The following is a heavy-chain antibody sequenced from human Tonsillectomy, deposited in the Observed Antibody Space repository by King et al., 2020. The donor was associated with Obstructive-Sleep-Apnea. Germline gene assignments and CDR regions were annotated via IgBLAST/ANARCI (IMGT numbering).Heavy chain of an antibody. J-gene: IGHJ4*02. CDR1: GFTFSNYW. D-gene: IGHD6-13*01. V-gene: IGHV3-74*01. Sequence: VQLVESGGGLVQPGGSLRLSCAASGFTFSNYWMHWVRQAPGKGLVWVSRINSDGSSTSYADSVKGRFTISRDNAKNTLYLQMNSLRAEDTAVYYCARDPYSQYNFDYWGQGTLVTGSS. CDR3: ARDPYSQYNFDY. CDR2: INSDGSST.